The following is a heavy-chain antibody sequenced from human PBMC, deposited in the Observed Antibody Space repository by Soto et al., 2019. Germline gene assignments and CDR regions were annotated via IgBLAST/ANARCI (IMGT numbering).Heavy chain of an antibody. D-gene: IGHD2-2*01. J-gene: IGHJ4*02. V-gene: IGHV5-10-1*01. CDR3: ARLSRDASTLHYFDY. Sequence: PGEYLKISCKGSGYSFSNYWISWVRQMPGKGLEWMGRIDPSDSYTNYSPSFQGHVTISADKSITTAYLQWSSLRASDTAMYYCARLSRDASTLHYFDYWGQSTLVTVSS. CDR1: GYSFSNYW. CDR2: IDPSDSYT.